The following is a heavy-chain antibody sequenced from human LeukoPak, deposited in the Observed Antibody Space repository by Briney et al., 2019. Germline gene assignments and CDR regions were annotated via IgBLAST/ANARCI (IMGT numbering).Heavy chain of an antibody. D-gene: IGHD3-10*01. CDR3: ARHPLLWDYGSGSYYPDY. CDR1: GGSISSSSYY. J-gene: IGHJ4*02. Sequence: SETLSLTCTVSGGSISSSSYYWGWIRQPPGKGLEWIGSIYYSGSTYYNPSLKSRVTISVDTSKNQFPLKLSSVTAADTAVYYCARHPLLWDYGSGSYYPDYWGQGTLVTVSS. CDR2: IYYSGST. V-gene: IGHV4-39*01.